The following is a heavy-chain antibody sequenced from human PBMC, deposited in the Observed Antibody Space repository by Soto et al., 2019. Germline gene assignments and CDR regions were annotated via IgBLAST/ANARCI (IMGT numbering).Heavy chain of an antibody. Sequence: QVQLVQSGAEVKKPGSSVKVSCKASGGTFSSYAISWVRQAPGQGLEWMGGIIPIFGTANYAQKFQGRVTITADESTSNGYMELSRRRSEDTAGYYCARSQSGYSGYEAHFDYWGQGTLVTVSS. CDR2: IIPIFGTA. CDR3: ARSQSGYSGYEAHFDY. V-gene: IGHV1-69*12. D-gene: IGHD5-12*01. CDR1: GGTFSSYA. J-gene: IGHJ4*02.